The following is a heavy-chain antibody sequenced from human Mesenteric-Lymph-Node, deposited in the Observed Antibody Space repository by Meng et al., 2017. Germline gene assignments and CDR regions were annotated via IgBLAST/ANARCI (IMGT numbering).Heavy chain of an antibody. Sequence: QVQLQESGPGLVKPSQTLSLTCTVSGASISRGGYYWSWIRQPPGKGLEWIGNIYASGSTYYNPSLQSRVTISVDTSKNQFSLNLYSVTAADTAVYYCSREEVYRGQGTLVTVSS. CDR1: GASISRGGYY. V-gene: IGHV4-30-4*01. CDR3: SREEVY. J-gene: IGHJ4*02. CDR2: IYASGST.